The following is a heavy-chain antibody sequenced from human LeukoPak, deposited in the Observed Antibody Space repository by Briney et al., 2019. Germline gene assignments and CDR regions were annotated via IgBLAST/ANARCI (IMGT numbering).Heavy chain of an antibody. D-gene: IGHD6-13*01. V-gene: IGHV4-34*01. CDR2: INHSGST. CDR3: GRGIAAAAAGTFDY. Sequence: SETLSLTCAVYGGSFSGYYWSWLRHPPGKGVEWIGEINHSGSTNYNPFLKSRVTISVDTSKNQFSPKLSSVTAADTAFVFCGRGIAAAAAGTFDYWGQGTLVTVSS. CDR1: GGSFSGYY. J-gene: IGHJ4*02.